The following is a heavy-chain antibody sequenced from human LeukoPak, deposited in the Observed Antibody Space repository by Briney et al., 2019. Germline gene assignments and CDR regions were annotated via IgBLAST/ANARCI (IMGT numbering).Heavy chain of an antibody. CDR1: GYTFINYY. CDR2: INPSGGST. J-gene: IGHJ6*02. V-gene: IGHV1-46*01. Sequence: ASVKVSCKASGYTFINYYMHWVRQAPGQGLEWMGIINPSGGSTSYAQTFQGRVTMTRDTSTSTVYMELSSLRSEDTAVYYCAKPFDRMGYGMDVWGQGTTVTVSS. D-gene: IGHD3-9*01. CDR3: AKPFDRMGYGMDV.